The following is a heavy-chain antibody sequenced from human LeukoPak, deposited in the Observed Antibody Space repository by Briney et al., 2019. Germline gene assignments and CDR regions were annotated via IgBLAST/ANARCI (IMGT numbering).Heavy chain of an antibody. CDR3: ARVPERNNWYFRLDP. J-gene: IGHJ5*02. CDR1: GGSISNYY. V-gene: IGHV4-59*08. Sequence: SETLSLTCTVSGGSISNYYWTWIRQPPGKGLEWIGFISYSGTTKYNPSLNSRVTISLDTSKNQFALKLTSVTVADTAKYYCARVPERNNWYFRLDPWGQGTLVTVSS. D-gene: IGHD6-13*01. CDR2: ISYSGTT.